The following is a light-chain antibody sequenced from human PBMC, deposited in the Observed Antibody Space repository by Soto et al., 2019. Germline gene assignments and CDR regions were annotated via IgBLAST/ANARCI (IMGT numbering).Light chain of an antibody. V-gene: IGLV2-14*01. CDR3: SSYTCTSTLGV. Sequence: QSALTQPASVSGSPGQSITISCTGTSSDVGGYNYVSWYQQHPGKAPKLMISEVSNRHSGVSSRFSGSKSANTASLTISGLQAEDEADYYCSSYTCTSTLGVFGTGTKLTVL. J-gene: IGLJ1*01. CDR2: EVS. CDR1: SSDVGGYNY.